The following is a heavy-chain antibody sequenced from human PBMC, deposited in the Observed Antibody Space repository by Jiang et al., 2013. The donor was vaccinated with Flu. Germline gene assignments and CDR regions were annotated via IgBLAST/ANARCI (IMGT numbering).Heavy chain of an antibody. J-gene: IGHJ4*02. CDR1: GGSINTNNY. D-gene: IGHD1/OR15-1a*01. Sequence: LTCTVSGGSINTNNYWGWIRQPPGKGLEWIAGIHYTGSTYYKSSLRSRVTISMDTSKNQFSLSLNSVTAADTAVYYCARHEQWLIRLDYWGQGTLVTVSS. CDR3: ARHEQWLIRLDY. CDR2: IHYTGST. V-gene: IGHV4-39*01.